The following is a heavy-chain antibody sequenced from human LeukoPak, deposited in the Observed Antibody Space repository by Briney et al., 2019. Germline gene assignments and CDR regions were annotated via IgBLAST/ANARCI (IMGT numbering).Heavy chain of an antibody. CDR1: GGSFSGYY. V-gene: IGHV4-34*01. D-gene: IGHD2-15*01. CDR3: AREGVVGAYGHFDY. CDR2: INHSGST. Sequence: SETLSLTCAVYGGSFSGYYWSWIRQPPGKGLEWIGEINHSGSTNYNPSLKSRVTISVDTSKNQFSLKLSSVTAADTAVYYCAREGVVGAYGHFDYWGQRTMVADSS. J-gene: IGHJ4*02.